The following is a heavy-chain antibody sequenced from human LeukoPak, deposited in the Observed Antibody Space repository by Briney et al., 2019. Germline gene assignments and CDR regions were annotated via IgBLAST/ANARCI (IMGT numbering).Heavy chain of an antibody. Sequence: PSQTLSLTCAVSDSSISSGSYYWSWIRQPAGKGLEWIGRIYTSGSTDYNPSLKSRVTISVDTSKNQFSLKLSSVTAADTAVYYCASYGSGSYAFDIWGQGTMVTVSS. CDR1: DSSISSGSYY. V-gene: IGHV4-61*02. CDR3: ASYGSGSYAFDI. D-gene: IGHD3-10*01. CDR2: IYTSGST. J-gene: IGHJ3*02.